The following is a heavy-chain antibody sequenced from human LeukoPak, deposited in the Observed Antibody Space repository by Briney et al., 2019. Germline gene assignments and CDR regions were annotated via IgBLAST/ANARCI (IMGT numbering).Heavy chain of an antibody. V-gene: IGHV1-2*02. D-gene: IGHD3-22*01. CDR2: INPNSGGT. CDR3: ARSMDSSGPYAFDI. Sequence: ASVKVSCKACGYIFTGYYMHWVRQAPGQGLEWMGWINPNSGGTNYAQKFQGRVTMTRDTSISTAYMELSRLRSDDTAVYYCARSMDSSGPYAFDIWGQGTMVTVSS. CDR1: GYIFTGYY. J-gene: IGHJ3*02.